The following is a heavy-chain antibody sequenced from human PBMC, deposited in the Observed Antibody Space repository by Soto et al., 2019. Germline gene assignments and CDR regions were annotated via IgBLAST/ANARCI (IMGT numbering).Heavy chain of an antibody. CDR3: ARDGWGSNWYFDL. Sequence: GGSLRLSCGAPGVTFKDYGMHWVRQAPGKGLEWVAVISYDGKQTYYADSVKGRFTISKDKSKRTLFLQMNSLRVDDTAVYYCARDGWGSNWYFDLWGRGALVTVSS. CDR2: ISYDGKQT. J-gene: IGHJ2*01. CDR1: GVTFKDYG. V-gene: IGHV3-30*03. D-gene: IGHD3-16*01.